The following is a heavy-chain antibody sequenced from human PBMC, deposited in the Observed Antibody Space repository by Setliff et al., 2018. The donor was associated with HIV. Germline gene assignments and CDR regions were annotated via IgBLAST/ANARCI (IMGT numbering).Heavy chain of an antibody. D-gene: IGHD3-10*01. V-gene: IGHV3-7*01. Sequence: GSLRLSCAASGFTFSSYWMSWVRQAPGKGLEWVANIEQDGSGEYYVGSVKGRFTISRDNAKNSLYLQMNSLRAEDTAVYYCARKTAYYYGSGTYYKFDYWGQGTLVTVSS. J-gene: IGHJ4*02. CDR2: IEQDGSGE. CDR3: ARKTAYYYGSGTYYKFDY. CDR1: GFTFSSYW.